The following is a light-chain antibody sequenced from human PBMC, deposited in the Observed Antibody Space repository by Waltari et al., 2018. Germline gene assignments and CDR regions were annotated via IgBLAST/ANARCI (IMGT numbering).Light chain of an antibody. CDR1: QSVSSSY. CDR3: QQYGNSPPT. Sequence: EIVLPQSPGTLSLSPGERATLSCRASQSVSSSYFAWYQQKPGQAPRLLIYGASSRATGIPDRFSGSGSGTDFTLTISRLEPEDFAVYYCQQYGNSPPTFGQGTKVEIK. J-gene: IGKJ1*01. CDR2: GAS. V-gene: IGKV3-20*01.